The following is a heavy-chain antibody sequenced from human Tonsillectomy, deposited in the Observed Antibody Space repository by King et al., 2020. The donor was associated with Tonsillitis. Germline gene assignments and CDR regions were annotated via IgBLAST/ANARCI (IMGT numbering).Heavy chain of an antibody. D-gene: IGHD5-18*01. CDR1: GYSFTNYW. V-gene: IGHV5-10-1*03. CDR2: IDPSESYT. J-gene: IGHJ6*04. CDR3: ARWSGQLWGYGMDV. Sequence: QLVQSGAEVKKPGESLRISCKGSGYSFTNYWITWVRQMPGKGLEWMGNIDPSESYTNYSPSFQGHVTISADKSISTAYLQWRSLKASDTAMYYCARWSGQLWGYGMDVWGKGTTVTVSS.